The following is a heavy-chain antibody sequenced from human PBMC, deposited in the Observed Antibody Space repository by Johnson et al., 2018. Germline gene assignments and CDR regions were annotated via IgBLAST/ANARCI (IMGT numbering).Heavy chain of an antibody. V-gene: IGHV3-74*01. Sequence: VQLQESGGGLAQPGGSLRLSCAASGFTFSNYWMHWVRQAPGKGLVWVSYLNGDGSNKNYADFVKGRFTISRDNGKNTVYLQMNSLRAGDTAVYYCARSRGAPRSSGLTVDLQHWGQGTLATVSS. D-gene: IGHD6-19*01. J-gene: IGHJ1*01. CDR1: GFTFSNYW. CDR3: ARSRGAPRSSGLTVDLQH. CDR2: LNGDGSNK.